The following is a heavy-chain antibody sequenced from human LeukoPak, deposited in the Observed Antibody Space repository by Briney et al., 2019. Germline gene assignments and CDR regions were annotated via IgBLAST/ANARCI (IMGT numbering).Heavy chain of an antibody. CDR1: GYTFNTYD. CDR2: MNPNSGNT. V-gene: IGHV1-8*01. CDR3: ARRRGSGQKENWFDP. J-gene: IGHJ5*02. Sequence: GASVKVSCKASGYTFNTYDINWVRQATGQGLEWMGWMNPNSGNTGYTQKFQGRVTMTRNTSISTAYMELSSLRSEDTAVYYCARRRGSGQKENWFDPWGQGTLVTVSS. D-gene: IGHD6-19*01.